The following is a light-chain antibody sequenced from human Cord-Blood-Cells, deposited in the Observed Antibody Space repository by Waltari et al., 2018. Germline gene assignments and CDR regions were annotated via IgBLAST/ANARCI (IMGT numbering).Light chain of an antibody. CDR3: CSYAGSYTLV. CDR2: DVS. V-gene: IGLV2-11*01. J-gene: IGLJ3*02. CDR1: SSDAGGYNY. Sequence: QSALTQPRSVSGSPGQSVTISCTGTSSDAGGYNYVSWYHQHPGKAPKLMIYDVSKRPSGVPDRFSGSKSGNPASLTISGLQAEDEADYYCCSYAGSYTLVFGGGTKLTVL.